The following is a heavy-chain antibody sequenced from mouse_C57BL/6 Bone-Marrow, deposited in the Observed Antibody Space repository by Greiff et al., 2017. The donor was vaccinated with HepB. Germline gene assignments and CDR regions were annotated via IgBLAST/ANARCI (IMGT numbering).Heavy chain of an antibody. D-gene: IGHD1-1*01. CDR1: GISITTGNYR. CDR2: IYYSGTI. V-gene: IGHV3-5*01. CDR3: ARGNYYGSRDYAMDY. Sequence: EVKLMESGPGLVKPSQTVFLTCTVTGISITTGNYRWSWIRQFPGNKLEWIGYIYYSGTITYNPSLTSRTTITRDTPKNQFFLEMNSLTAEDTATYYCARGNYYGSRDYAMDYWGQGTSVTVSS. J-gene: IGHJ4*01.